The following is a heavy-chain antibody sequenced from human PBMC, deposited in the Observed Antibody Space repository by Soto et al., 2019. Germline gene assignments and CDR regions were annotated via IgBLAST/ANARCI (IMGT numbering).Heavy chain of an antibody. CDR1: GDTFTFYS. D-gene: IGHD3-10*01. CDR2: INPILSMS. Sequence: QVQLVQSGAEVKKPGSSVRVSCKASGDTFTFYSINWVRQAPGLGLEWMGRINPILSMSNYAQRFQGRVTMTADKSKSTAYRELSSLRSEYTAMYYCASSYGSGYRAFDYWGQGALVTVSS. CDR3: ASSYGSGYRAFDY. J-gene: IGHJ4*02. V-gene: IGHV1-69*02.